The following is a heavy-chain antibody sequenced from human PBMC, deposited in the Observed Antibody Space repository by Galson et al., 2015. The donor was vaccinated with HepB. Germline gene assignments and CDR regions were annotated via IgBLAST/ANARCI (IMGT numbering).Heavy chain of an antibody. J-gene: IGHJ6*02. CDR1: GITFSDYW. Sequence: SLRLSCAASGITFSDYWMHWVRQAPGKGLVWVSRIDNDGSSTDYADSVKGRFTISRDNARDMLYLQMNSLRGEDTAVYYCVRGSNDYLGVDVWVQGTTVTVSS. V-gene: IGHV3-74*01. CDR2: IDNDGSST. CDR3: VRGSNDYLGVDV.